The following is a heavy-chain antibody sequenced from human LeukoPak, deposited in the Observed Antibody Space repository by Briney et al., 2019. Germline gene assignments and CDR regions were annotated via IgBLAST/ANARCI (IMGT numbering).Heavy chain of an antibody. V-gene: IGHV3-53*01. J-gene: IGHJ4*02. D-gene: IGHD6-6*01. CDR2: IYSGGSGVTT. Sequence: PGGSLRLSCEASGVTVNSNYMNWVRQAPGQGLEWVSVIYSGGSGVTTYYADSVEGRFAISRDSSKNTLYLQMNSLRAEDTAVYYCARESPDRPGFDYWGQGTLVTVSS. CDR3: ARESPDRPGFDY. CDR1: GVTVNSNY.